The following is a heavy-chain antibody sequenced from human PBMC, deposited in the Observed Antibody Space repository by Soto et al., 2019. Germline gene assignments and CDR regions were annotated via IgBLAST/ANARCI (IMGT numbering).Heavy chain of an antibody. J-gene: IGHJ4*02. Sequence: GGSLRLSCAASGLTFSSYWMHWVRQAPGKGLVWVSRINSDGSSTSYADSVKGRFTISRDNAKNTLYLQMNSLRAEDTAVYYCARDSSYGYYFDYWGQGTLVTVSS. D-gene: IGHD5-18*01. V-gene: IGHV3-74*01. CDR1: GLTFSSYW. CDR3: ARDSSYGYYFDY. CDR2: INSDGSST.